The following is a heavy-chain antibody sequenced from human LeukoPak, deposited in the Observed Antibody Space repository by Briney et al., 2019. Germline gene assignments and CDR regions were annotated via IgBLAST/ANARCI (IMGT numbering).Heavy chain of an antibody. CDR3: ARVVDPVVTAIPSLFDP. D-gene: IGHD2-21*02. V-gene: IGHV1-69*06. CDR2: IIPIFGTA. Sequence: GASVKVSCKASGYTFTSYVIHWVRQAPGQRLEWMGGIIPIFGTANYAQKFQGRVTITADKSTNAAYMELSSLRSEDTAVYYCARVVDPVVTAIPSLFDPWGQGTLVTVSS. J-gene: IGHJ5*02. CDR1: GYTFTSYV.